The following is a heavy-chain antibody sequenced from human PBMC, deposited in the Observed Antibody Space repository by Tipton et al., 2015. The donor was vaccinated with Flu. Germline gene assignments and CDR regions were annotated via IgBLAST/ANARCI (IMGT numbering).Heavy chain of an antibody. CDR2: MNPDSGNT. Sequence: QLVQSGAEVKKPGASVKVSCEASGYTFSSYDIHWVRQASGQGLEWMGWMNPDSGNTAYAQQFQGRVTMTRSTSISTAFMELSSLRSDDTAVYYCARRKSCSDTICYMDHPYFAMDVWGQGTTVTVSS. CDR3: ARRKSCSDTICYMDHPYFAMDV. CDR1: GYTFSSYD. D-gene: IGHD2-2*02. J-gene: IGHJ6*02. V-gene: IGHV1-8*01.